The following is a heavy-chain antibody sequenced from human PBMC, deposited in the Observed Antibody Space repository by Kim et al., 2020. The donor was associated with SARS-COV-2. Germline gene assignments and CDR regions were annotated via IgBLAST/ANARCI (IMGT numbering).Heavy chain of an antibody. D-gene: IGHD3-16*02. V-gene: IGHV1-18*01. CDR3: ARRLSMVDDAFDI. J-gene: IGHJ3*02. Sequence: YAQKLQGRVTMTTDTSTSTAYMELRSLRSDDTAVYYCARRLSMVDDAFDIWGQGTMVTVSS.